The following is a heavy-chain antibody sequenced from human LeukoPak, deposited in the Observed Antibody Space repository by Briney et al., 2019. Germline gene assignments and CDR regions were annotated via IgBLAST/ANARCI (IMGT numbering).Heavy chain of an antibody. D-gene: IGHD4-17*01. CDR1: GGSISSSSYY. CDR2: IYYSGST. Sequence: PSETLSLTCTVSGGSISSSSYYWGWIRQPPGKGLEWIGSIYYSGSTYYNPSLKSRVTISVDTSKNQFSLKLSSVTAADTAVYYCARHGGYGDYVGYWGQGTLVTVSS. J-gene: IGHJ4*02. V-gene: IGHV4-39*01. CDR3: ARHGGYGDYVGY.